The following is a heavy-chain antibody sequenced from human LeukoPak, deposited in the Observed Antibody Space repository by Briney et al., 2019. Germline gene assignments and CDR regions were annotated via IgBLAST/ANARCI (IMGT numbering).Heavy chain of an antibody. CDR3: ARVRPTVTPDPDFDY. CDR2: ISAYNGNT. V-gene: IGHV1-18*01. J-gene: IGHJ4*02. CDR1: GYTFTSYG. D-gene: IGHD4-17*01. Sequence: GASVKVSCKASGYTFTSYGISWVRQAPGQGLEWMGWISAYNGNTNYAQKLQGRVTMTTDTSTSTAYMELRSLRSDDTAVYYCARVRPTVTPDPDFDYWGQGTLVTVSS.